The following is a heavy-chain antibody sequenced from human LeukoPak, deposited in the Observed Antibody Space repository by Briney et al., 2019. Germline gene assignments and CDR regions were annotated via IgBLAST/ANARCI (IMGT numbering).Heavy chain of an antibody. J-gene: IGHJ3*02. CDR3: ARDDFYDAFDI. V-gene: IGHV3-74*01. Sequence: GGSLRLSCAASGFTFSRYWIHWVRQAPGKGLEWVSRINPDGSTTTYADSVKGRCTISRDNAKNSLYLQMNSLRAEDTAVYYCARDDFYDAFDIWGQGTMVTVSS. D-gene: IGHD2-21*02. CDR1: GFTFSRYW. CDR2: INPDGSTT.